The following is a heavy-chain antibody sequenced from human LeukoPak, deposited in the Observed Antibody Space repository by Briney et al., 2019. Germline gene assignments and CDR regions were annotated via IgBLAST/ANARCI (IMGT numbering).Heavy chain of an antibody. D-gene: IGHD4-17*01. CDR2: MNPNSGNT. CDR1: GYTFTSYD. V-gene: IGHV1-8*01. J-gene: IGHJ3*02. CDR3: ARDPYAVTTNRDAFDI. Sequence: ASVKVSCKASGYTFTSYDINWVRQATGQGLEWTGWMNPNSGNTGYAQKFQGRVTMTRNTSISTAYMELSSLRSEDTAVYYCARDPYAVTTNRDAFDIWGQGTMVTVSS.